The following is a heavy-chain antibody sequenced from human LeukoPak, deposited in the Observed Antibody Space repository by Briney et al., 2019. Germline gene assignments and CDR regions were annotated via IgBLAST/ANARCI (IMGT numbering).Heavy chain of an antibody. CDR2: INSDGSST. D-gene: IGHD2-2*01. J-gene: IGHJ5*02. CDR1: GFTFSSYW. CDR3: ARGGYCSSTSCYGANWFDP. Sequence: GGSLRLSCAASGFTFSSYWMHWVRQAPGKGLVWVSRINSDGSSTSYADSVKGRFTISRDSAKNTLYLQMNSLRAEDTAVYYCARGGYCSSTSCYGANWFDPWGQGTLVTVSS. V-gene: IGHV3-74*01.